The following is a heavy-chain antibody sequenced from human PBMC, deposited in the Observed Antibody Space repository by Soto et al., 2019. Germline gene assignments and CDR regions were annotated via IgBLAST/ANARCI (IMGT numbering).Heavy chain of an antibody. D-gene: IGHD5-12*01. CDR3: ARAPGNTGYANRGRFDS. CDR2: IIPIFGTT. Sequence: SVKVSCKASGGALRRNAITWVRQAPGQGLEWMGEIIPIFGTTTYAQKFQGRVTISADKSTNTTYMDLSSLRSEDTAVYYCARAPGNTGYANRGRFDSWGPGTLVTVSS. V-gene: IGHV1-69*06. J-gene: IGHJ5*01. CDR1: GGALRRNA.